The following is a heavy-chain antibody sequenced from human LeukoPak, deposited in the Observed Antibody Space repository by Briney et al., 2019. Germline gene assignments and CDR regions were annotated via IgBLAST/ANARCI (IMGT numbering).Heavy chain of an antibody. J-gene: IGHJ4*02. CDR1: GFTFSSYW. Sequence: SGGSLRLSCAASGFTFSSYWMSWVRQAPGKGLEWVSYISSSSSTIYYADSVKGRFTISRDNAKNSLYLQMNSLRAEDMALYYSARVGPARTGYSSSWYYFDDWGQGTLVTVSS. CDR3: ARVGPARTGYSSSWYYFDD. D-gene: IGHD6-13*01. CDR2: ISSSSSTI. V-gene: IGHV3-48*01.